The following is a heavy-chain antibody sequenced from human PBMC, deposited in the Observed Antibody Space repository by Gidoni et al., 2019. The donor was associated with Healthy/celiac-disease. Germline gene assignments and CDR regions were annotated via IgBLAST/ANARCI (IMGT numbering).Heavy chain of an antibody. J-gene: IGHJ4*02. D-gene: IGHD5-18*01. CDR3: AKVSDTAMVTWEIVVVGPIDY. CDR1: VFPFSRYP. V-gene: IGHV3-23*04. Sequence: EVQLVESGGGLVQPGGSLRLSCAASVFPFSRYPMSWARQAPGKGLEWVSAISGSGGSTYYADSVKGRFTISRDNSKNTLYLQMNSLRAEDTAVYYCAKVSDTAMVTWEIVVVGPIDYWGQGTLVTVSS. CDR2: ISGSGGST.